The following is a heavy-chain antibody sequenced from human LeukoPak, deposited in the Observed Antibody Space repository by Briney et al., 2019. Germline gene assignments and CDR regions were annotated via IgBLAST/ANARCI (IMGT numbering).Heavy chain of an antibody. CDR3: ARVQYYYGSGSYGFFDS. J-gene: IGHJ4*02. CDR1: GYTFTSYY. CDR2: INPSGGST. V-gene: IGHV1-46*01. D-gene: IGHD3-10*01. Sequence: ASVKVSCKASGYTFTSYYMHWVRQAPGQGLEWRGIINPSGGSTTYAQKFQGRVTMTRDTSTSTVYVELSSLRSEDTAVYYCARVQYYYGSGSYGFFDSWGQGTLATVSS.